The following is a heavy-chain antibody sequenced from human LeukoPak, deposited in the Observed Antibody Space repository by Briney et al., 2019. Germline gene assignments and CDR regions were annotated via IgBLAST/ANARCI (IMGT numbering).Heavy chain of an antibody. CDR2: IRYDGNNK. CDR1: GFTFSTYG. D-gene: IGHD2-2*01. Sequence: PGGSLRLSCAASGFTFSTYGMHWVRQAPGKGLEWVAFIRYDGNNKYYADSVKGRFTISRDNSKNTLYLQMNSLRAEDTAVYYCATRYCSITNCYAFDYWGQGTLVTVSS. J-gene: IGHJ4*02. CDR3: ATRYCSITNCYAFDY. V-gene: IGHV3-30*02.